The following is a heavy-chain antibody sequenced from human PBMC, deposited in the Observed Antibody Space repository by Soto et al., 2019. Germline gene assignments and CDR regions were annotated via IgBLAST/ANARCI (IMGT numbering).Heavy chain of an antibody. Sequence: ASLKGSWKAYGYTFTGYYMHWGRQAPGQGLERMGWINPNSGGTNYAQKFQGGVTMTRDTSISTAYMELSRLRPEDTAAYYCARVKPDYSNPRGPFFFYGMAVWGQGTTVTVSS. CDR3: ARVKPDYSNPRGPFFFYGMAV. D-gene: IGHD4-4*01. V-gene: IGHV1-2*02. CDR1: GYTFTGYY. J-gene: IGHJ6*02. CDR2: INPNSGGT.